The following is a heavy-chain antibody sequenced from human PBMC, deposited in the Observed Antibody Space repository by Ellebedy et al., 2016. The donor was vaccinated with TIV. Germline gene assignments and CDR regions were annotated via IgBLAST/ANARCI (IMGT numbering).Heavy chain of an antibody. J-gene: IGHJ3*02. Sequence: PGGSLRLSCAASGFTFNSYAMSWVRQAPGKGLEWVSSISSSSSYIYYADSVKGRFTISRDNAKNSLYLQMNSLRAEDTAVYYCARDYYDSSGYYYYAFDIWGQGTMVTVSS. CDR2: ISSSSSYI. CDR1: GFTFNSYA. D-gene: IGHD3-22*01. CDR3: ARDYYDSSGYYYYAFDI. V-gene: IGHV3-21*01.